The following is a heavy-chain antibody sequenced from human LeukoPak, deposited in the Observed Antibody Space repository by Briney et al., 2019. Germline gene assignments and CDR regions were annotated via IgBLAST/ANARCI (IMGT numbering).Heavy chain of an antibody. J-gene: IGHJ4*02. V-gene: IGHV4-39*01. CDR1: GGSISSSSYY. CDR3: ARRGLRFSDGGFDY. D-gene: IGHD3-3*01. Sequence: PSETLSLTCTVSGGSISSSSYYWGWIRQPPGKGLEWIGSIYYSGSTYYNPSLKSRVTISVDTSKNQFSLKLSSVTAADTAVYYCARRGLRFSDGGFDYWGQGTLVTVSS. CDR2: IYYSGST.